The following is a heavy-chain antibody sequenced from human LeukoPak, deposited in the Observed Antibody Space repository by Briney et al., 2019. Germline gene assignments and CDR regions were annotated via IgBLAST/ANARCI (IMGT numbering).Heavy chain of an antibody. J-gene: IGHJ4*01. D-gene: IGHD1-26*01. CDR3: ARDSGSYLQPTDF. CDR2: ISSTSITI. Sequence: GGSLRLSCAASGFTFNSFSMNWVRQAPGQGLEWVSYISSTSITIYYADSVKGRFTISRDNAKNSLYLQMNSLRDEDTALYHCARDSGSYLQPTDFWGHGTLVTVSS. V-gene: IGHV3-48*02. CDR1: GFTFNSFS.